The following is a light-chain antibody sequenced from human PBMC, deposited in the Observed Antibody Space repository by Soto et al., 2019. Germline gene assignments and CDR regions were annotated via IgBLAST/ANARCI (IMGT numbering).Light chain of an antibody. V-gene: IGLV2-8*01. CDR2: EVS. CDR1: SSDVGDYNY. CDR3: SSFTISRNTVI. J-gene: IGLJ2*01. Sequence: QSALTQPPSASGSPGQSVTISCTGTSSDVGDYNYVSWYQQHPGKAPKLMIYEVSRRPSGVPDRFSGSKSGNTASLTVSGLQADDEADYYCSSFTISRNTVIFGGGTQLTVL.